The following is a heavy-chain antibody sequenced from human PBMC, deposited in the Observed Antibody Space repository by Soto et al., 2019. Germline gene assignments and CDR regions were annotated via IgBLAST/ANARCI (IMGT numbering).Heavy chain of an antibody. J-gene: IGHJ6*02. CDR2: INHSGST. Sequence: PSETLSLTCAVYGGSFSGFYWSWIRQPPGKGLEWIGEINHSGSTNYNPSLKSRVTISVDTSKNQFYLKLSSVTAADTAVYYCARVRYGGWRAYYYYYGMDVWGQGTTVTVSS. CDR3: ARVRYGGWRAYYYYYGMDV. D-gene: IGHD5-18*01. CDR1: GGSFSGFY. V-gene: IGHV4-34*01.